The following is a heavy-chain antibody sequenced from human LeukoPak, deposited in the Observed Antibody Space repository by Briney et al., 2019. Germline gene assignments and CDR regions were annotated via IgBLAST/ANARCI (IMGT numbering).Heavy chain of an antibody. V-gene: IGHV4-4*02. J-gene: IGHJ4*02. Sequence: SGTLSLTCAVSGGSISSSNWWSWVRQAPGKGLEWIGKIYHSGSTNYNPSLKSRVTISVDKSKNQFSLKLSSVTAADTAVYYCAREYSSGWYSRGLFDYWGQGTLVTVSS. CDR1: GGSISSSNW. CDR3: AREYSSGWYSRGLFDY. CDR2: IYHSGST. D-gene: IGHD6-19*01.